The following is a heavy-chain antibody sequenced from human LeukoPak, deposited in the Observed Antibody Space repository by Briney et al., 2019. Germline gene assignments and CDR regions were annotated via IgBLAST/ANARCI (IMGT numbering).Heavy chain of an antibody. Sequence: GSSVKVSCKASGYTFTSYAMHWVRQAPGQRLEWMGWINAGNGNTKYSQKFQGRVTITRDTSASTAYMELSSLRSEDTAVYYCARSLRGAQRVYEDAFDIWGQGTMVTVSS. CDR1: GYTFTSYA. D-gene: IGHD5/OR15-5a*01. CDR2: INAGNGNT. V-gene: IGHV1-3*01. J-gene: IGHJ3*02. CDR3: ARSLRGAQRVYEDAFDI.